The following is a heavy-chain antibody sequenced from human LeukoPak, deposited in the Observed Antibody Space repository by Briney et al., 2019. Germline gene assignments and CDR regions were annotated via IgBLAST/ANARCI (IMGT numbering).Heavy chain of an antibody. CDR3: AKGIRGSTHYFDY. CDR1: GFTFSDYY. Sequence: GGSLRLSCAASGFTFSDYYMSWIRQAPGKGLEWVSAISGSGGSTYYADSVKGRFTISRDNSKNTLYLQMNSLRAEDTAVYYCAKGIRGSTHYFDYWGQGTLVTVSS. V-gene: IGHV3-23*01. CDR2: ISGSGGST. J-gene: IGHJ4*02. D-gene: IGHD3-16*01.